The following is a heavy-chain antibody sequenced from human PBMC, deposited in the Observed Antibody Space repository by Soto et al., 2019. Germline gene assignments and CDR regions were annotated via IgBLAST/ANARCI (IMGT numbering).Heavy chain of an antibody. V-gene: IGHV1-2*04. J-gene: IGHJ6*03. D-gene: IGHD3-9*01. Sequence: ASVKVSCKASGYTFTGYYMHWLRQAPGQGLERMGWINPNSGGTNYAQKFQGWVAMTGDTSISTAYTELSRMRSIDTALYYCAREGYDILTRRNYYVDVWGKGTTVTVPS. CDR1: GYTFTGYY. CDR2: INPNSGGT. CDR3: AREGYDILTRRNYYVDV.